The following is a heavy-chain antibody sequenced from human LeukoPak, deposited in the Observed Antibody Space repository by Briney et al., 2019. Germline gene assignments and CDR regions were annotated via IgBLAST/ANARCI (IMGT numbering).Heavy chain of an antibody. CDR1: GFTFTNYN. CDR2: ISGGSGTI. Sequence: GGSLRLSCAASGFTFTNYNMNWVRQAPGKGLEWISYISGGSGTIYYADSVRGRFTVSRDNAKDSLWLQMYSLRVEDTAVYFCARLYGDWFDPWGPGTLVTVSS. J-gene: IGHJ5*02. V-gene: IGHV3-48*01. CDR3: ARLYGDWFDP. D-gene: IGHD4-17*01.